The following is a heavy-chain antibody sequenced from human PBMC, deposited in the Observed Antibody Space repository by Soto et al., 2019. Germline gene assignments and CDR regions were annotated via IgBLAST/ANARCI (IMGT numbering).Heavy chain of an antibody. CDR2: ISADKGNT. V-gene: IGHV1-18*01. Sequence: GASVKVSCKASGYTFTSNGIRWVRQAPGQGLEWMGWISADKGNTNYAEKLQGRVTMTRDTSTSTVYMELRSLRSEDTAVYFCARDRAHGFDIWGQGTMVTVPS. CDR3: ARDRAHGFDI. CDR1: GYTFTSNG. J-gene: IGHJ3*02.